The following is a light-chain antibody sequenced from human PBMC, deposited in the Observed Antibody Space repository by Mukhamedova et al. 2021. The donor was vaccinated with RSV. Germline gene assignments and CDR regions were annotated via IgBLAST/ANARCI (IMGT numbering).Light chain of an antibody. Sequence: HGQAPRLLIYGSSTRTTGVPDRFSGSGSGTHFTLTISRLEPEGIGMYYCQQYTNSPLTFGGGTKVEIK. CDR2: GSS. J-gene: IGKJ4*01. CDR3: QQYTNSPLT. V-gene: IGKV3-20*01.